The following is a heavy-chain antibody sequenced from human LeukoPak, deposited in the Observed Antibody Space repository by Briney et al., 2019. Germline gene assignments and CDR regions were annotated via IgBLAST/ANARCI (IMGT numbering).Heavy chain of an antibody. D-gene: IGHD3-3*01. Sequence: SETLSPTCTVSGGSISSGGYYWSWIRQHPGKGLEWIGYIYYSGSTYYNPSLKSRVTISVDTSKNQFSLKLSSVTAADTAVYHCAKGSTIFKYDFWGQGAPVTVSS. CDR3: AKGSTIFKYDF. V-gene: IGHV4-31*03. J-gene: IGHJ4*02. CDR2: IYYSGST. CDR1: GGSISSGGYY.